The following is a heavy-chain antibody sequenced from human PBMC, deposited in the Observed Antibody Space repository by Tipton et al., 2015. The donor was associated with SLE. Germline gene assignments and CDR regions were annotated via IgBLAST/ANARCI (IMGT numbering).Heavy chain of an antibody. Sequence: SLRLSCAASGFTFDDYTMHWVRQAPGKGLEWVSRITWDGTSGYYADSVKGRFTISRDNIKNSLYLQMYSLRSEDTAMYYCAKDGGATRGFFDSWGQGTLVAVSS. CDR2: ITWDGTSG. D-gene: IGHD1-26*01. CDR3: AKDGGATRGFFDS. CDR1: GFTFDDYT. J-gene: IGHJ4*02. V-gene: IGHV3-43*01.